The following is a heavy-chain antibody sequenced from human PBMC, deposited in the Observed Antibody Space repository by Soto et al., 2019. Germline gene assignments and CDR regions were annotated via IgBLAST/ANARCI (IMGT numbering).Heavy chain of an antibody. D-gene: IGHD3-10*01. CDR3: AKDLRALLWFGELFPDY. J-gene: IGHJ4*02. Sequence: QVQLVESGGGVVQPGRSLRLSCAASGFTFSSYGMHWVRQAPGKGLEWVAVISYDGSNKYYADSVKGRFTISRDNSKNTLYLQMNSLRAEDTAVYYCAKDLRALLWFGELFPDYWGQGTLVTVSS. CDR1: GFTFSSYG. V-gene: IGHV3-30*18. CDR2: ISYDGSNK.